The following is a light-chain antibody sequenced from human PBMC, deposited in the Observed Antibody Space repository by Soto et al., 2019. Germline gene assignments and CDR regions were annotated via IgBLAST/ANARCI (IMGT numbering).Light chain of an antibody. CDR2: GVT. Sequence: QSALTQPASVAGCPGQSIAISCTGTSSDDGGYNYVSWYQQHPGKAPKLMIYGVTNRPSGVSNRFSGSKSGNTASLTISGLQAEDEADYYCSSYTSSTTLSVVFGGGTKLTVL. J-gene: IGLJ2*01. CDR1: SSDDGGYNY. V-gene: IGLV2-14*01. CDR3: SSYTSSTTLSVV.